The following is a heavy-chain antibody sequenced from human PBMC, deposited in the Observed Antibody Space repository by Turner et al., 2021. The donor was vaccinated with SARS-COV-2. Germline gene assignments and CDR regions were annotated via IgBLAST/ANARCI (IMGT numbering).Heavy chain of an antibody. CDR1: GGSFSGYY. Sequence: QVQLQQWGAGLLKPSETLSLTCAAYGGSFSGYYWSWLRQSPGKGLEWIGESSHSGSTHYHPSLKSRVTLSVDRSKIQFSLRLSSVTAADTAVYYCARVNYGGVTVRDYYSYYGMDVWGQGTTVTVS. CDR2: SSHSGST. J-gene: IGHJ6*02. CDR3: ARVNYGGVTVRDYYSYYGMDV. V-gene: IGHV4-34*01. D-gene: IGHD2-21*02.